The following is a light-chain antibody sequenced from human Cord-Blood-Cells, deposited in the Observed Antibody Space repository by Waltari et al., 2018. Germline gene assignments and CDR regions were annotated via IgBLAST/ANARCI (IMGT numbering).Light chain of an antibody. V-gene: IGKV1-39*01. CDR3: QQSYSTPWT. Sequence: SLSASLGDRVTITCRASQSISSYLNWYQQKPGKAPKLLIYAASSLQSGVPSRFSGSGSGTDFTLTISSLQPEDFATYYCQQSYSTPWTFGQGTKVEIK. J-gene: IGKJ1*01. CDR1: QSISSY. CDR2: AAS.